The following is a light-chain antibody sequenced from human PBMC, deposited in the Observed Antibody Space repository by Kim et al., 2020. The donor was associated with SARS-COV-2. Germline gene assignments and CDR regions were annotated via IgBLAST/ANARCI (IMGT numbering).Light chain of an antibody. V-gene: IGKV1-5*03. Sequence: GSVGDRVTITCRDSQSINIGLAWYQQEAGEAPKLLIYKGSSLESGGPSRFGGGGSATEFTLTISSLQPDDFSTYYCQQYNAYPWTFGQGTKVDIK. CDR3: QQYNAYPWT. CDR2: KGS. CDR1: QSINIG. J-gene: IGKJ1*01.